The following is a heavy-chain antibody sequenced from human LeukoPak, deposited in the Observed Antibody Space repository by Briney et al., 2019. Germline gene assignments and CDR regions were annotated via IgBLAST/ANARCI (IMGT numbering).Heavy chain of an antibody. V-gene: IGHV3-30*02. D-gene: IGHD1-7*01. CDR1: GFTFSSYA. CDR3: ATLSLNWNYNHYFDF. CDR2: IRSDGSNK. J-gene: IGHJ4*02. Sequence: GGSLRPSCAASGFTFSSYAMSWVRQAPGRGLEWVAFIRSDGSNKNYADSVKGRFTISRDNSKNTLYLQMNSLRVEDTGVYYCATLSLNWNYNHYFDFWGQGTLVTISS.